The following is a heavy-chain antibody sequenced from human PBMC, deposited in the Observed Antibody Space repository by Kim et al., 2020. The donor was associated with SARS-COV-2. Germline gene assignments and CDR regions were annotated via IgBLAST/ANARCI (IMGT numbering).Heavy chain of an antibody. CDR1: GFTFTNYW. CDR2: IKQDGSET. CDR3: AGGGGWVLDS. Sequence: GGSLRLSCAASGFTFTNYWMFWVRQAPGKGLEWVATIKQDGSETHYVDSVRGRFTISRDNTKNSVYLQMDSLRDEDTAVYYCAGGGGWVLDSWGQGTLVAVST. D-gene: IGHD6-19*01. J-gene: IGHJ4*02. V-gene: IGHV3-7*05.